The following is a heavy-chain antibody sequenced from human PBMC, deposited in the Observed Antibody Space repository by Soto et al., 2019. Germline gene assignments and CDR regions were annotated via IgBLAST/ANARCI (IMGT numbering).Heavy chain of an antibody. CDR1: GYTFTSYY. V-gene: IGHV1-46*01. D-gene: IGHD5-18*01. CDR2: INPSGGST. J-gene: IGHJ4*02. Sequence: ASVKVSCKASGYTFTSYYMHWVRQAPGQGLEWMGIINPSGGSTSYAQKFQGRVTMTRDTSTSTVYMELSSLRSEDTAVYYCARFQRGYGFGFSPFDYWGRGTLVTVSS. CDR3: ARFQRGYGFGFSPFDY.